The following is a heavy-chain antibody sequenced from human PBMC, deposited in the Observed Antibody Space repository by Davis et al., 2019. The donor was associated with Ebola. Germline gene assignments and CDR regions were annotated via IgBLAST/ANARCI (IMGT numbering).Heavy chain of an antibody. Sequence: HSQTLSLTCVISGDSVSSNSAAWNWIRQSPSRGLEWLGRTYYRSKWFNDYAESVKSRITINPDTSRNQFSLQLNSVTPDDTAVYYCARGVSSGWFFWYFDLWGRGTLVTVSS. D-gene: IGHD6-19*01. CDR2: TYYRSKWFN. CDR1: GDSVSSNSAA. V-gene: IGHV6-1*01. CDR3: ARGVSSGWFFWYFDL. J-gene: IGHJ2*01.